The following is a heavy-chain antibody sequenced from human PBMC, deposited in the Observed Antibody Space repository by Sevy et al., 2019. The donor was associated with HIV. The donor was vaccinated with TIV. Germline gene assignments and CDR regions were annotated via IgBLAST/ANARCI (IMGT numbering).Heavy chain of an antibody. V-gene: IGHV3-30*04. J-gene: IGHJ4*02. CDR1: GFTFSSYA. Sequence: GGSLRLSCAASGFTFSSYAMHWVRQAPGKGLEWVAVISYDGSNKYYADSVKGRFTISRDNSKNTLYLQMNSLRAEDTAVYYCARAALVGANDYFDYWGQGTLVTVSS. D-gene: IGHD1-26*01. CDR3: ARAALVGANDYFDY. CDR2: ISYDGSNK.